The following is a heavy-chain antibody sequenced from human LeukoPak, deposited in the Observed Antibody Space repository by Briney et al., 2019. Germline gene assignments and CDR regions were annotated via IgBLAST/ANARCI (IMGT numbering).Heavy chain of an antibody. Sequence: SETLSLTCAVYGGSFSGYYWSWIRQPPGKGLEWIGEINHSGSTNYNPSLKSRVTISVDTSKNQFSLKLSSVTAADTAVYYCARPNSYYFDYWGQGTLVTVSS. CDR3: ARPNSYYFDY. D-gene: IGHD1-7*01. J-gene: IGHJ4*02. CDR1: GGSFSGYY. CDR2: INHSGST. V-gene: IGHV4-34*01.